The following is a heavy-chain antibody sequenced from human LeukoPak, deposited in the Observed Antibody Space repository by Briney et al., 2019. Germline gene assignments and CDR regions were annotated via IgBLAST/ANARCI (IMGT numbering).Heavy chain of an antibody. CDR1: GFSFGGYW. CDR3: VRDDDRPDNGLDH. D-gene: IGHD3-22*01. Sequence: GGSLRLSCAASGFSFGGYWMRWLRQAPGKGLEWVANISPEGSDKYYKDSVKGRFTISRDNSKNTLFLQMNSLRAEDTAVYYCVRDDDRPDNGLDHWGQGTLVTVSS. CDR2: ISPEGSDK. J-gene: IGHJ4*02. V-gene: IGHV3-7*01.